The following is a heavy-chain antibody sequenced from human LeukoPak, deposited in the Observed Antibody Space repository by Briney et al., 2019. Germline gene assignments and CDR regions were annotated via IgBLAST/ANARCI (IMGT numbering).Heavy chain of an antibody. CDR1: GGSIRSYY. CDR3: AGTYYDILTGYYYGMDV. CDR2: IFYSGST. J-gene: IGHJ6*02. Sequence: SETLSLTCTVSGGSIRSYYWSWIRQPAGKGLEWIGYIFYSGSTNYNPSLKSRVTISVDTSKNQFSLKLSSVTAADTAVYYCAGTYYDILTGYYYGMDVWGQRTTVTVSS. V-gene: IGHV4-59*08. D-gene: IGHD3-9*01.